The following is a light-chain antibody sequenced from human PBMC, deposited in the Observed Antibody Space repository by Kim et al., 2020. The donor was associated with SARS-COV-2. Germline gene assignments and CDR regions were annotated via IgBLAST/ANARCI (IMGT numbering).Light chain of an antibody. CDR3: QAWVSITEV. J-gene: IGLJ2*01. CDR1: KLGDKY. CDR2: QDS. V-gene: IGLV3-1*01. Sequence: SYELTQPPSVSVSPGQTASITCSGDKLGDKYACWYQQKPGQSPVLVIYQDSKRPSGIPERFSGSNSGNTATLTISGTQAMDEADYYCQAWVSITEVFGGGTKVTVL.